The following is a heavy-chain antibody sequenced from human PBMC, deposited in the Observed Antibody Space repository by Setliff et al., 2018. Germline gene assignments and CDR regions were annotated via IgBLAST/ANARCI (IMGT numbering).Heavy chain of an antibody. D-gene: IGHD2-2*01. J-gene: IGHJ4*02. CDR3: SRLVRFCTRTSCQRLSGDEY. CDR2: ISPYTGKT. V-gene: IGHV1-18*01. CDR1: GYTFTDYG. Sequence: ASVKVSCKASGYTFTDYGITWVRQAPGQGLEWVGWISPYTGKTYLTPKFQDRVTLTADTSTTTAYLQLTNLRSDDTAIYFCSRLVRFCTRTSCQRLSGDEYWGQGALVTVSS.